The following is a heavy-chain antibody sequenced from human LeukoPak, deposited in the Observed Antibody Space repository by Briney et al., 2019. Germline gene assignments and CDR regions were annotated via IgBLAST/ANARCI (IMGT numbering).Heavy chain of an antibody. Sequence: QSGGSLRLSCAASGFTFSSYAMSWVRQAPGKGLEWVSAISESGAATYYADSVRGRLSISRDNSKNTVDLQINSLRVEDTAIYYCAKEDTGWSFRWLDPWGQGTLVTVSS. CDR2: ISESGAAT. V-gene: IGHV3-23*01. CDR3: AKEDTGWSFRWLDP. CDR1: GFTFSSYA. J-gene: IGHJ5*02. D-gene: IGHD6-19*01.